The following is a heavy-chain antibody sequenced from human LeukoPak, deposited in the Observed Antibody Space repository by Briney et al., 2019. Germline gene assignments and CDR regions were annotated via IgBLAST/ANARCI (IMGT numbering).Heavy chain of an antibody. J-gene: IGHJ6*04. Sequence: SQTLSLTCTVSGDSISSGSYSWNWIRQPAGKGLEWIGRIYTSGSTNYNPSLKSRVTMSVDTSKNHFSLKLSSVTAADTAVYYCARDAPYYYDSSGYYPLDVWGKGTTVTISS. CDR3: ARDAPYYYDSSGYYPLDV. CDR2: IYTSGST. V-gene: IGHV4-61*02. D-gene: IGHD3-22*01. CDR1: GDSISSGSYS.